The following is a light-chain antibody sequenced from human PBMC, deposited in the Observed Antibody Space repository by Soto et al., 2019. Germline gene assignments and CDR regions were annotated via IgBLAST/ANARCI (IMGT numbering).Light chain of an antibody. CDR1: SSDVGGYNY. CDR3: SSYKLSSTRV. J-gene: IGLJ3*02. CDR2: EVS. Sequence: QSALTQPASVSGSPGPSITISCTGTSSDVGGYNYVSWYQQHPGQAPKLMIYEVSNRPSGVSNRVSGSKSGNTASLTISGLQAEDESEYYCSSYKLSSTRVFGGGTKLTVL. V-gene: IGLV2-14*01.